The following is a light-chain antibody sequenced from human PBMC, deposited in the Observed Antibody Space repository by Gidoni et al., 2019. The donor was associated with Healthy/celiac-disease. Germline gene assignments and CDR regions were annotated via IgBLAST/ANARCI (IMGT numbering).Light chain of an antibody. J-gene: IGLJ1*01. CDR2: EVS. Sequence: QSALTQPASVSGSPGQSLTIPCTGTRSDVCGYHYVSWYQHHPGKAPKLMIYEVSNRPSGVSNRVSGSKSGNTASLTSAGLQAEDEADYYCSSYTSSSTYVFGTGTKVTVL. V-gene: IGLV2-14*01. CDR3: SSYTSSSTYV. CDR1: RSDVCGYHY.